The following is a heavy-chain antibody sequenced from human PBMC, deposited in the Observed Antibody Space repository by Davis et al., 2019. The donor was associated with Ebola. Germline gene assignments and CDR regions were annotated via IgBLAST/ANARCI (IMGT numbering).Heavy chain of an antibody. V-gene: IGHV3-49*04. CDR3: TRVSGYSYGYSFGLDV. CDR1: AFTFGAYA. CDR2: IRTKVYGGTA. Sequence: PGGSLRLSCSSSAFTFGAYAMSWVRQAPGKGLEWVGLIRTKVYGGTAEYAPSVRGRFTISRDDPKSIAYLQMNSLEIEDTAVYYCTRVSGYSYGYSFGLDVWGQGTTVTVSS. J-gene: IGHJ6*02. D-gene: IGHD5-18*01.